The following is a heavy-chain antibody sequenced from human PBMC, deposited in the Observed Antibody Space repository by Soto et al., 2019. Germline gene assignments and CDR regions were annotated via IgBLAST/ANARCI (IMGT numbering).Heavy chain of an antibody. J-gene: IGHJ4*02. CDR2: ISAYNGNT. Sequence: GESLKISCKASGYSFTSYWIGWVRQAPGKGLEWMGWISAYNGNTNYAQKLQGRVTMTTDSSTSTAYMELRSLRSDDTAVYYCAREYYYDSSGYLYWGQGTLVTVSS. CDR3: AREYYYDSSGYLY. D-gene: IGHD3-22*01. V-gene: IGHV1-18*04. CDR1: GYSFTSYW.